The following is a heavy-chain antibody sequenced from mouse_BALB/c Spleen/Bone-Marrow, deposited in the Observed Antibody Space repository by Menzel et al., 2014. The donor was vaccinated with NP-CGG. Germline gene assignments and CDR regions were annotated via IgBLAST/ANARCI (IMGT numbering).Heavy chain of an antibody. V-gene: IGHV3-8*02. CDR1: GDSITSGY. J-gene: IGHJ3*01. D-gene: IGHD2-10*02. Sequence: VQLKESGPSLVKPSQTLSLTCSVTGDSITSGYWNWIRKFPGNKLEYMGYISYSDSTYYNPSLKRRISITRDTSENQFYLQLNSLTTEHTATYYCAGPSILSKPAWFAYWGQGTLVTVSA. CDR3: AGPSILSKPAWFAY. CDR2: ISYSDST.